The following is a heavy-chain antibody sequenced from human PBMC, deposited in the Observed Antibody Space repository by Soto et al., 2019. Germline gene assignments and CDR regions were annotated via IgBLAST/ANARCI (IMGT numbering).Heavy chain of an antibody. CDR2: ISYDGSNK. Sequence: PGGSLRLSCAASGFTFSSYGMHWVRQAPGKGLEWVAVISYDGSNKYYADSVKGRFTISRDNSKNTLYLQMNSLRTEDTAVYYCAKVPPKLRYFDWLLIPWFDPWGQGTLVTVSS. CDR3: AKVPPKLRYFDWLLIPWFDP. D-gene: IGHD3-9*01. CDR1: GFTFSSYG. J-gene: IGHJ5*02. V-gene: IGHV3-30*18.